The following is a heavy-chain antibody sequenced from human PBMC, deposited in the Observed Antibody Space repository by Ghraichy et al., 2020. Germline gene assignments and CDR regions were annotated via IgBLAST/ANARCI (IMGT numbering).Heavy chain of an antibody. J-gene: IGHJ4*02. Sequence: SETLSLTCSVYGGSFSGYYWSWIRPPPGKGLEWIGEINHSVSTNYNPSLKSRVTISVDTSKNQFSLKLSSVTAADTAVYYCARVRKVAARPFDYWGQGFLVIVSS. CDR3: ARVRKVAARPFDY. D-gene: IGHD6-6*01. CDR1: GGSFSGYY. V-gene: IGHV4-34*01. CDR2: INHSVST.